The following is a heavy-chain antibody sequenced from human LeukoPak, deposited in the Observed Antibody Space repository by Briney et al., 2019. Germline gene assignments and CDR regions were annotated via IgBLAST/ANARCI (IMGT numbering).Heavy chain of an antibody. CDR3: ARVTSRPGAYGDHFNY. CDR1: GGSISSYY. D-gene: IGHD4-17*01. CDR2: IYYSGST. J-gene: IGHJ4*02. V-gene: IGHV4-59*01. Sequence: SETLSLTCTVSGGSISSYYWSWIRQPPGKGLEWIGYIYYSGSTNYSPSLKSRVTISVDTSKNQFSLKLSSVTAADTAVYYCARVTSRPGAYGDHFNYWGQGTLVTVSS.